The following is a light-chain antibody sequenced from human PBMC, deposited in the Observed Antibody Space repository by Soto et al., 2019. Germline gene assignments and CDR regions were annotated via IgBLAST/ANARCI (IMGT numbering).Light chain of an antibody. V-gene: IGLV2-14*01. CDR3: QSYASSRSGYV. CDR1: SSDVGAYIY. CDR2: EVS. J-gene: IGLJ1*01. Sequence: QSALTQPASVSGSPGQSITISCTGTSSDVGAYIYVSWYQQHPGKAPKLIIYEVSNRPSGVSNRFSGSKSGNTASLTITGLRAEDEADSYCQSYASSRSGYVFGTGTKLTVL.